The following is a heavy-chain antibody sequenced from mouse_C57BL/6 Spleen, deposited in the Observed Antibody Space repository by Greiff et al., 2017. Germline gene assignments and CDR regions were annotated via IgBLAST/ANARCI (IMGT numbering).Heavy chain of an antibody. V-gene: IGHV5-6*01. CDR2: ISSGGSYT. J-gene: IGHJ3*01. CDR1: GFTFSSYG. CDR3: ARQGYGKGFAY. Sequence: EVQVVESGGDLVKPGGSLTLSCAASGFTFSSYGMSWVRQTPDKRLEWVATISSGGSYTYYPDSVKGRFTISRDNAKNTLYLQMSSLKSEDTAMYYCARQGYGKGFAYWGQGTLVTVSA. D-gene: IGHD2-10*02.